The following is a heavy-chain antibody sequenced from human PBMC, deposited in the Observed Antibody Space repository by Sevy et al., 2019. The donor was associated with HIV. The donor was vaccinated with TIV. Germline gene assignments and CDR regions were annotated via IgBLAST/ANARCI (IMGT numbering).Heavy chain of an antibody. J-gene: IGHJ4*02. D-gene: IGHD3-3*01. CDR3: ARGRYYDFWSGYWVCDY. CDR2: INPNSRGT. V-gene: IGHV1-2*06. Sequence: DAVKVSCKASGYTFTGYYMHWVRQAPGQGLERMGRINPNSRGTNYAQKFQGRVTMTRDTSISTAYMELSRLRSDDTAVYYCARGRYYDFWSGYWVCDYWGQGTLVTVSS. CDR1: GYTFTGYY.